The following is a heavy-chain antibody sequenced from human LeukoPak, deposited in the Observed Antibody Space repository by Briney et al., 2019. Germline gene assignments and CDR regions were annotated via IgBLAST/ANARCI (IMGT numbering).Heavy chain of an antibody. Sequence: ASVRFSCKASGYTFTGYYMHWVRQAPGQGLEWMECINPSSCGTNYAQKFQGRVTMTRDTSISTAYMELSRLRSDDTAVYYCARECKTNYGDWLACWGKGTLVTVSS. CDR2: INPSSCGT. CDR3: ARECKTNYGDWLAC. V-gene: IGHV1-2*02. D-gene: IGHD4-17*01. J-gene: IGHJ5*01. CDR1: GYTFTGYY.